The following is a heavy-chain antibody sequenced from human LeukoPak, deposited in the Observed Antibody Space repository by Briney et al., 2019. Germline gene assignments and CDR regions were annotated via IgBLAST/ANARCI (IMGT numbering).Heavy chain of an antibody. Sequence: GGSLRLSCAASGFTFSSYEMNWVRQAPGKGLEWVSFISSSGSTIYYADSVKGRFTISRDNAKNSLYLQMNSLRAEDTAVYYCARDHSSGYYYSLDYWGQGTLVTVSS. J-gene: IGHJ4*02. CDR1: GFTFSSYE. CDR3: ARDHSSGYYYSLDY. D-gene: IGHD3-22*01. CDR2: ISSSGSTI. V-gene: IGHV3-48*03.